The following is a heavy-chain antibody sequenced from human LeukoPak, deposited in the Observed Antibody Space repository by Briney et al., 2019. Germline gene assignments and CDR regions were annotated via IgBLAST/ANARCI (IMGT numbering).Heavy chain of an antibody. Sequence: SETLSLTCTVSGGSISSSSYYWGWIRQPPGKGLEWIGSIYYSGSTYYNPSPKSRVTISVDTSKNQFSLKLSSVTAADTAVYYCASNGYDNSGYYSDWGQGTLVTVSS. V-gene: IGHV4-39*01. J-gene: IGHJ4*02. CDR2: IYYSGST. CDR1: GGSISSSSYY. D-gene: IGHD3-22*01. CDR3: ASNGYDNSGYYSD.